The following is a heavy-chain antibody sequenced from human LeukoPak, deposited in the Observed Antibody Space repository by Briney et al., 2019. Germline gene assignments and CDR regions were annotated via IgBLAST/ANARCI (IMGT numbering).Heavy chain of an antibody. Sequence: GGSLRLSCAASGFTFDDYGMSWVRQAPGKGLEWVSGINWNGGSTGYADSVKGRFTISRDNAKNSLYLQMNSLRAEDTALYYCARETSATIFRSYYYYMDVWGEGTTVTVSS. J-gene: IGHJ6*03. CDR2: INWNGGST. CDR3: ARETSATIFRSYYYYMDV. V-gene: IGHV3-20*04. D-gene: IGHD3-3*01. CDR1: GFTFDDYG.